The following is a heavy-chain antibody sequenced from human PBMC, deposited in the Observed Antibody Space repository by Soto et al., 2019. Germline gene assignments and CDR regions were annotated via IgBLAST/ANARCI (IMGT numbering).Heavy chain of an antibody. CDR2: IIPIFGTA. Sequence: SVKVSCKASGGTVSSYAIRWVRQAPGQGLEWMGGIIPIFGTANYAQKFQGRVTITADKSTSTAYMELSRLRSEDTAVYYCARDFGIAAAGRYYYGMDVWGQGTTVTVSS. CDR1: GGTVSSYA. J-gene: IGHJ6*02. D-gene: IGHD6-13*01. CDR3: ARDFGIAAAGRYYYGMDV. V-gene: IGHV1-69*06.